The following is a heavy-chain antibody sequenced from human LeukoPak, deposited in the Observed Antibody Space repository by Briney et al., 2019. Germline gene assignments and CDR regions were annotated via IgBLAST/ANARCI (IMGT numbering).Heavy chain of an antibody. D-gene: IGHD6-19*01. CDR1: GFTVSSNY. Sequence: GGSLRLSCAASGFTVSSNYMTWVRQAPGKGLEWVSVIYNGGRTYYADSVKGRFTISRDNSKNTLYLQMNSLRAEDTAVFYCATSGWNNWFDPWGQGTLVTVSS. J-gene: IGHJ5*02. V-gene: IGHV3-53*01. CDR3: ATSGWNNWFDP. CDR2: IYNGGRT.